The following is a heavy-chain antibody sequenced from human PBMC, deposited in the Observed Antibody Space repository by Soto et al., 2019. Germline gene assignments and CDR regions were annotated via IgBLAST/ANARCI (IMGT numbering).Heavy chain of an antibody. V-gene: IGHV3-23*01. CDR2: ISGSGGST. D-gene: IGHD3-22*01. CDR3: AKGRRYYDSSETDY. CDR1: GFTFSSYA. J-gene: IGHJ4*02. Sequence: GGSLRLSCAASGFTFSSYAMSWVRQAPGKGLEWVSAISGSGGSTYYADSVKGRFTISRDNSKNTLYLQMNSLRAEDTAVYYCAKGRRYYDSSETDYWGQGTLVTVSS.